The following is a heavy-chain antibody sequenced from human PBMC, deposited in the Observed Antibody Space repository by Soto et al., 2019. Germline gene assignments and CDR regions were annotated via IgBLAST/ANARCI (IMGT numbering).Heavy chain of an antibody. CDR2: ISSSGSTI. Sequence: GGSLRLSCAASGFTFSSYEMNWVRQAPGKGLEWVSYISSSGSTIYYADSVKGRFTLSRDSSKNSLYLQMNSLIAEDTAVYYCASDPSRAVAGLYYYYGMXVWGQGPPVTVXS. D-gene: IGHD6-19*01. CDR1: GFTFSSYE. V-gene: IGHV3-48*03. CDR3: ASDPSRAVAGLYYYYGMXV. J-gene: IGHJ6*02.